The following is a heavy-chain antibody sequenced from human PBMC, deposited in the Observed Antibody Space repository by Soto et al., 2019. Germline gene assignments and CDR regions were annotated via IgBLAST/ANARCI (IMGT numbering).Heavy chain of an antibody. J-gene: IGHJ4*02. CDR3: ARDLTSGPWPSPFDY. D-gene: IGHD3-10*01. CDR2: IWYDGSNK. CDR1: GFTFSSYG. Sequence: GGSLRLSCAASGFTFSSYGMHWVRQAPGKGLEWVAVIWYDGSNKYYADSVKGRFTISRDNSKNTLYLQMNSLRAEDTAVYYCARDLTSGPWPSPFDYWGQGTLVTVSS. V-gene: IGHV3-33*01.